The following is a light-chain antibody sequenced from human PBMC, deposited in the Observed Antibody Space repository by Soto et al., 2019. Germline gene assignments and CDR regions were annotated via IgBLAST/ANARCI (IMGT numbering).Light chain of an antibody. V-gene: IGLV1-40*01. CDR3: QSYYSSLSGYV. CDR2: ENN. CDR1: SSNIGAGYE. J-gene: IGLJ1*01. Sequence: QSVLTQPPSVSEAPGQRVTISCTGSSSNIGAGYEAHWYQQVPGTAPKLLIYENNNRPSGVPDRFSGSKSGTSASLAITGLQAEDEEEYYCQSYYSSLSGYVFGTGTKVTVL.